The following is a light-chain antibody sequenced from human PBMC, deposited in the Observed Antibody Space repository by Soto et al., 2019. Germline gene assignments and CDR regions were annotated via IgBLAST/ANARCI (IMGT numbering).Light chain of an antibody. CDR2: EAS. CDR3: CSYAGSTTFV. J-gene: IGLJ1*01. Sequence: QSVLTQPASVSGSPGQSITLSCTGTSSDVGSYDLVSWYQQHPGKAPKLMIYEASERPSGVSNRFSGSKSGNTASLTISGLQAEDEADYYCCSYAGSTTFVFGTGTKVTVL. V-gene: IGLV2-23*01. CDR1: SSDVGSYDL.